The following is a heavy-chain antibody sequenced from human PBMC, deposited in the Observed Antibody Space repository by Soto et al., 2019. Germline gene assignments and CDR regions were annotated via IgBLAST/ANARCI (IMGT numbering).Heavy chain of an antibody. V-gene: IGHV3-74*01. CDR3: ARDRSSSLDY. CDR2: TNSDGTST. J-gene: IGHJ4*02. Sequence: EVQLVESGGGLVQPGGSLRLSCAASGFTFSSHWMHWVRQAPGKGLVWVSGTNSDGTSTSYADSVKGRVTISRDNAKKTLYLQMNSLTAEDTAVYYCARDRSSSLDYWGQGTLVTVSS. CDR1: GFTFSSHW. D-gene: IGHD6-6*01.